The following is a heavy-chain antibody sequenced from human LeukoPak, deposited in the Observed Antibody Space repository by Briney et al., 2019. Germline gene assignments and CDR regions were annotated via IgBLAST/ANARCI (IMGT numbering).Heavy chain of an antibody. V-gene: IGHV3-23*01. CDR1: GFTFSSYA. CDR2: ISGSGGST. J-gene: IGHJ4*02. CDR3: ALLPGYSSGWYEVNY. Sequence: SGGSLRLSCAASGFTFSSYAMSWVRQAPGKGLEWVSGISGSGGSTYYADSVKGRFTISRDNSRNTLYLQMNSPRAEDTAVYYCALLPGYSSGWYEVNYWGQGTLVTVSS. D-gene: IGHD6-13*01.